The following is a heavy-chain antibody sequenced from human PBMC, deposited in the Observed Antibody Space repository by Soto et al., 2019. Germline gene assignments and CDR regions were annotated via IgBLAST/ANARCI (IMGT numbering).Heavy chain of an antibody. CDR3: ARRRGGGDYDAFDI. J-gene: IGHJ3*02. Sequence: SQTLSLTCDVSGFSVSNNNWWSWVRQSPGEGLEWIVEIHHGGRINYNPALKSLVTISVDKSKNQFVLRLSPVTAADTAVYYCARRRGGGDYDAFDIWGQGTVVTVSS. CDR2: IHHGGRI. D-gene: IGHD2-21*02. CDR1: GFSVSNNNW. V-gene: IGHV4-4*02.